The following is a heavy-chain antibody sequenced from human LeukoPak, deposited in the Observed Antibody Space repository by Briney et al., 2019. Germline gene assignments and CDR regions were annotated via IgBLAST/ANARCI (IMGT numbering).Heavy chain of an antibody. D-gene: IGHD3-10*01. J-gene: IGHJ3*02. V-gene: IGHV4-59*01. CDR3: AREGSGMAQIGAFDI. CDR2: IYYSGST. Sequence: SETLSLTCTVSGGSISSYYWSWIRQPPGKGLGWIGYIYYSGSTNYNPSLKSRVTISVDTSKNQFSLKLSSVTAADTAVYYCAREGSGMAQIGAFDIWGQGTMVTVSS. CDR1: GGSISSYY.